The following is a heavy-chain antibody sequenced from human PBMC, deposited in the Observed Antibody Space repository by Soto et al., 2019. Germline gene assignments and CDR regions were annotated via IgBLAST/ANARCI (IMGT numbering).Heavy chain of an antibody. CDR1: GFTFSSYA. Sequence: EVQLLESGGGLVQPGGSLRLSCAASGFTFSSYAMRWVRQAPGKGLEWVSAISGSGGSTYYADSVKGRFTTSRDNSKNRLYLQMNSLRAEDTAVYSSARRSSGWYFDYWGQGTLVTFSS. J-gene: IGHJ4*02. CDR3: ARRSSGWYFDY. D-gene: IGHD6-19*01. V-gene: IGHV3-23*01. CDR2: ISGSGGST.